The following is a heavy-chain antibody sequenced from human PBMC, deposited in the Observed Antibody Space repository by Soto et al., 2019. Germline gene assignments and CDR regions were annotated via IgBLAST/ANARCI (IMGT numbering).Heavy chain of an antibody. CDR1: LFTVSSYH. J-gene: IGHJ4*02. Sequence: SLRVSWTASLFTVSSYHMSWVVQAPGKGLQWVSVIYSAGSADFADSVKGRFTISRDNSKNTLYLQMSSLRVEDTAVYYCARVHSSSYHYFEYWGQGTLVTVSS. CDR3: ARVHSSSYHYFEY. V-gene: IGHV3-66*01. D-gene: IGHD6-13*01. CDR2: IYSAGSA.